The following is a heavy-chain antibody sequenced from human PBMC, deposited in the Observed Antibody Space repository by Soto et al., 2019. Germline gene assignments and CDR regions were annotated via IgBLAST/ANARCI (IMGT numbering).Heavy chain of an antibody. D-gene: IGHD2-2*01. J-gene: IGHJ4*02. V-gene: IGHV3-23*01. CDR2: ISSSGGST. Sequence: GGSLRLSCAASGFTLSGFTFSNYAMSWVRQAPGKGLEWVSTISSSGGSTYYADSVKGRFTISSDNSKNTVYLQMNSLRAEDTAVYYCAKDQSTWSPGFDYWGQGTLVTVSS. CDR3: AKDQSTWSPGFDY. CDR1: GFTLSGFTFSNYA.